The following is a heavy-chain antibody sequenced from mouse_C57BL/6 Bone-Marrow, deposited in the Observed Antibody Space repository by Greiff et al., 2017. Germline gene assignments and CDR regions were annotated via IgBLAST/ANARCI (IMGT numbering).Heavy chain of an antibody. CDR1: GYTFTSYW. V-gene: IGHV1-69*01. Sequence: QVQLQQPGAELVMPGASVKLSCKASGYTFTSYWMHWVKQRPGQGLEWIGEIDPSDSYTNYNQKFKGKSKLTVDKSSSTAYMQLSSLTSEDSAVYYCAREGYGYVLFAYWGQGTLVTVSA. CDR2: IDPSDSYT. D-gene: IGHD2-2*01. J-gene: IGHJ3*01. CDR3: AREGYGYVLFAY.